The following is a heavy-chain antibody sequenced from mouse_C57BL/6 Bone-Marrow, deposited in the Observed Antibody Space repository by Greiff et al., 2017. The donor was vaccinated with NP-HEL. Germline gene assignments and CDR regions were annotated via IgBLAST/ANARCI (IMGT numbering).Heavy chain of an antibody. CDR1: GYTFTGYW. D-gene: IGHD2-5*01. Sequence: VKLVESGAELMKPGASVKLSCKATGYTFTGYWIEWVKQRPGHGLEWIGEILPGSGSTNYNEKFKGKATFTAATSSNSAYMQLSSLTTEDSAIYYGARGYYSNLDYYSMDYWGQGTSVTVSS. J-gene: IGHJ4*01. CDR2: ILPGSGST. V-gene: IGHV1-9*01. CDR3: ARGYYSNLDYYSMDY.